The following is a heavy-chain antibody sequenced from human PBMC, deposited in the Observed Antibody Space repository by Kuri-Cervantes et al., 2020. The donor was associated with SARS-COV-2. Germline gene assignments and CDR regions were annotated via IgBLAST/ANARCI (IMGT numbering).Heavy chain of an antibody. J-gene: IGHJ3*02. Sequence: SVKVSCKASGYTFTSYGISWVRQAPGQGLEWMGGIIPIFGTANYAQKFQGRVTITADKSTSTAYMELSSLRSEDTAVYYCASSRPGIAVAGTPGSAFDIWGQGTMVTVSS. CDR3: ASSRPGIAVAGTPGSAFDI. V-gene: IGHV1-69*06. D-gene: IGHD6-19*01. CDR1: GYTFTSYG. CDR2: IIPIFGTA.